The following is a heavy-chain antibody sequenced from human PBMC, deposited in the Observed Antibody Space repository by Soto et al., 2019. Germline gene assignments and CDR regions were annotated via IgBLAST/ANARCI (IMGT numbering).Heavy chain of an antibody. CDR2: MNPNSGNT. V-gene: IGHV1-8*01. D-gene: IGHD3-10*01. CDR1: GYTFTSYD. Sequence: GASVKVSFKASGYTFTSYDINWVRQATGQGLEWMGWMNPNSGNTGYAQKFQGRVTMTRNTSISTAYMGLSSLRSEDTAVYYCARGLWFGELWDPWGQGTLVTVSS. CDR3: ARGLWFGELWDP. J-gene: IGHJ5*02.